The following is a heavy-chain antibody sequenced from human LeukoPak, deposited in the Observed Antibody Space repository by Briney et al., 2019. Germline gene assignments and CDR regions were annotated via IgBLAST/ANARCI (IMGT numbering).Heavy chain of an antibody. CDR1: GFTFSSYS. CDR2: ISSSSNYI. V-gene: IGHV3-21*01. D-gene: IGHD3-22*01. J-gene: IGHJ4*02. Sequence: GGSLRLSCAASGFTFSSYSMNWVRQAPGKGLEWVSSISSSSNYIYYADSVKGRFTISRDNAKNSLYLQMNSLRAEDTAVYYCAREGGITMITTPESNFDYWGQGTLVTVSS. CDR3: AREGGITMITTPESNFDY.